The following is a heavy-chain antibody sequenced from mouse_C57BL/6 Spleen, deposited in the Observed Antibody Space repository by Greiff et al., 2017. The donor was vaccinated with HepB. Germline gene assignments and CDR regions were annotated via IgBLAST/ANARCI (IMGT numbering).Heavy chain of an antibody. V-gene: IGHV1-26*01. CDR2: INPNNGGT. D-gene: IGHD2-3*01. CDR3: ATRWLLNYFDY. J-gene: IGHJ2*01. Sequence: VQLKQSGPELVKPGASVKISCKASGYTFTDYYMNWVKQSHGKSLEWIGDINPNNGGTSYNQKFKGKATLTVDKSSSTAYMELRSLTSEDSAVYYCATRWLLNYFDYWGQGTTLTVSS. CDR1: GYTFTDYY.